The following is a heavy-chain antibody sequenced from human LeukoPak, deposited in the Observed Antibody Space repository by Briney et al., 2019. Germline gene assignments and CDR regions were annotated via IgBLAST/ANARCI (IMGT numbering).Heavy chain of an antibody. J-gene: IGHJ4*02. Sequence: GGSLRLSCAASGFSFSTYWMSWVRQAPGKGLEWVANIKQDGSEKFYVDSVKGRFTISRDNAKNSLYLQMNSLRAEDTAVYYCASGALYCSSTSCYGYWGQGTLVTVSS. CDR2: IKQDGSEK. V-gene: IGHV3-7*01. CDR3: ASGALYCSSTSCYGY. D-gene: IGHD2-2*01. CDR1: GFSFSTYW.